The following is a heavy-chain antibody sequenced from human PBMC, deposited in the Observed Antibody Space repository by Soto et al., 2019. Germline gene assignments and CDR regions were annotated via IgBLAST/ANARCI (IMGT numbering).Heavy chain of an antibody. CDR1: GYTFTSYG. D-gene: IGHD2-21*02. CDR2: ISAYNGNT. CDR3: ARDRDYDYYYGMDV. V-gene: IGHV1-18*01. J-gene: IGHJ6*02. Sequence: ASVKVSCKASGYTFTSYGISWVRQAPGQGLEWMGWISAYNGNTNYAQKLQGRVTMTTDTSTSTAYMELRSLRSDDTAVYYCARDRDYDYYYGMDVWGQGTTVTVSS.